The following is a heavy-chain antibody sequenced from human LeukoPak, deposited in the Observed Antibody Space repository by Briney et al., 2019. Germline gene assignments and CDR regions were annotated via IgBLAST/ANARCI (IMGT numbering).Heavy chain of an antibody. D-gene: IGHD5-24*01. CDR1: GFTFSSYA. V-gene: IGHV3-30*04. Sequence: GGSLRLSCAASGFTFSSYAMHWVRQAPGKGLEWVAVISYDGSNKYYADSVKGRFTISRVNSQKTLYLQMNSLRAEDAAVYYCARGAARMVEMGTMISFEYWGQGTLVTVSS. CDR2: ISYDGSNK. CDR3: ARGAARMVEMGTMISFEY. J-gene: IGHJ4*02.